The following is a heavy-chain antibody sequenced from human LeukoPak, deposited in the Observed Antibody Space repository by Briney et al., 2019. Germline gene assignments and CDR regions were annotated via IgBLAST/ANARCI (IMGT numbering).Heavy chain of an antibody. CDR1: GGSISSSSYY. V-gene: IGHV4-39*07. CDR3: ARGHIVEATDWFDP. J-gene: IGHJ5*02. D-gene: IGHD1-26*01. Sequence: SETLSLTCTVSGGSISSSSYYWGWIRQPPGKGLEWIGSIYYSGSTYYNPSLKSRVTISVDTSKNQFSLKLSSVTAADTAVYYCARGHIVEATDWFDPWGQGTLVTVSS. CDR2: IYYSGST.